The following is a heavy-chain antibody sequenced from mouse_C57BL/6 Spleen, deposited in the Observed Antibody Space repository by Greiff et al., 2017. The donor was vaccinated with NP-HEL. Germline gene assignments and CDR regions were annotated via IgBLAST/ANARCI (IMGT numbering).Heavy chain of an antibody. CDR3: ARSGLVCFGY. V-gene: IGHV1-61*01. Sequence: QVQLQQPGAELVRPGSSVKLSCKASGYTFTSYWMDWVKQRPGQGLEWIGNIYPSDSETHYNQKFKDKATLTVDKSSSTAYMQLSSLTSEDSAVCYCARSGLVCFGYWGQGATLPVSS. J-gene: IGHJ2*01. CDR1: GYTFTSYW. D-gene: IGHD3-1*01. CDR2: IYPSDSET.